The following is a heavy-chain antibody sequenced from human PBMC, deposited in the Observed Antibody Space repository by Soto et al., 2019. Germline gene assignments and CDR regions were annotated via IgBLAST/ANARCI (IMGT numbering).Heavy chain of an antibody. CDR1: GGSFSGYY. CDR2: INHSGST. CDR3: ARGRLSYSSSPFDY. D-gene: IGHD6-6*01. J-gene: IGHJ4*02. Sequence: QVQLQQWGAGLLKPSETLSLTCAVYGGSFSGYYWSWIRQPPGKGREWIGEINHSGSTNYNPSLKSLVTILVYTYKNQFSLKLSSVTAADTAVYYCARGRLSYSSSPFDYWGQGTLVTVSS. V-gene: IGHV4-34*01.